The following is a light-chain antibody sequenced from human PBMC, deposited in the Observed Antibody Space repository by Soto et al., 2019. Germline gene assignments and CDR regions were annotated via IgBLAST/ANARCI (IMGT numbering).Light chain of an antibody. Sequence: QAVVTQPPSASGSPGQSVTISCTGTSSDVGGYNYGSWYQQHPGKAPKLMIYEVSERPSGVPDRFSGSKSGNTASLTVSGLQAEDEADYYCSSYAGSNNFGVFVGGTKVTVL. CDR2: EVS. V-gene: IGLV2-8*01. CDR1: SSDVGGYNY. CDR3: SSYAGSNNFGV. J-gene: IGLJ2*01.